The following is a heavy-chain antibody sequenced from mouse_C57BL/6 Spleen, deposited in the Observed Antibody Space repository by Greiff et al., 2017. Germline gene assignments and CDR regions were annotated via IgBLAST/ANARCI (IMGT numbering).Heavy chain of an antibody. J-gene: IGHJ1*03. D-gene: IGHD1-1*01. CDR2: IHPSDSDT. Sequence: QVHVKQPGAELVKPGASVKVSCKASGYTFTSYWMHWVKQRPGQGLEWIGRIHPSDSDTNYNQKFKGKATLTVDKSSSTAYMQLSSLTSEDSAVYYCAMEYYGSTWYFDVWGTGTTVTVSS. CDR3: AMEYYGSTWYFDV. V-gene: IGHV1-74*01. CDR1: GYTFTSYW.